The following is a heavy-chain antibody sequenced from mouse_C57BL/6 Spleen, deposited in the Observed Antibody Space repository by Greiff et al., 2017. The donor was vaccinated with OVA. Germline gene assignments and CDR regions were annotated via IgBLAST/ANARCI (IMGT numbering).Heavy chain of an antibody. CDR1: GYAFSSYW. CDR2: IYPGDGDT. J-gene: IGHJ4*01. D-gene: IGHD2-3*01. Sequence: VQRVESGAELVKPGASVKISCKASGYAFSSYWMNWVKQRPGKGLEWIGQIYPGDGDTNYNGKFKGKATLTADKSSSTAYMQLSSLTSEDSAVYFCARGGMDYAMDYWGQGTSVTVSS. CDR3: ARGGMDYAMDY. V-gene: IGHV1-80*01.